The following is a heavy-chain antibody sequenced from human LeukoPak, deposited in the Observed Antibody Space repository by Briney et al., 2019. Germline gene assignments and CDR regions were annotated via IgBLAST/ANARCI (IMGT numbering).Heavy chain of an antibody. V-gene: IGHV4-30-4*01. J-gene: IGHJ5*02. CDR3: ARPYYYDSRIDP. Sequence: SETLSLTCTVSGVSISSGDYYWSWLRQPPGKGLEWIAYMYYSGSTYYNPSLKSRVTMSADTSKNQLSLKLSSVTAADTAVYYCARPYYYDSRIDPWGQGILVTVSS. CDR2: MYYSGST. D-gene: IGHD3-22*01. CDR1: GVSISSGDYY.